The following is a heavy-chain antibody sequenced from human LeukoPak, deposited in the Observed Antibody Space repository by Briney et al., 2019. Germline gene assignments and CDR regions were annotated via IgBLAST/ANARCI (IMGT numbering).Heavy chain of an antibody. V-gene: IGHV3-21*01. D-gene: IGHD3-22*01. CDR3: ARDRRDSSGYYLFDY. CDR2: ISSSSYI. Sequence: PGGSLRLSCAASGFTFSSYSMNWVRQAPGKGLEWVSSISSSSYIYYADSVKGRFTISRDNAKNSLYLQMNSLRAEDTAVYYCARDRRDSSGYYLFDYWGQGTLVTVSS. CDR1: GFTFSSYS. J-gene: IGHJ4*02.